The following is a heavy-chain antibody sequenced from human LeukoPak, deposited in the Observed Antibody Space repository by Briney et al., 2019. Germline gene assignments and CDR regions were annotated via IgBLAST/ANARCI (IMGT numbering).Heavy chain of an antibody. J-gene: IGHJ4*02. CDR3: AKGPSANWEWLADY. CDR1: GFTFDDYA. Sequence: PGGSLRLSCAASGFTFDDYAMHWVRQAPGKGLEWVSGISWNSGSIDYADSVKGRFTISRDNAKNYLYLQMNSLRAEDMALYYGAKGPSANWEWLADYWGQRTPVTVSS. V-gene: IGHV3-9*03. D-gene: IGHD3-3*01. CDR2: ISWNSGSI.